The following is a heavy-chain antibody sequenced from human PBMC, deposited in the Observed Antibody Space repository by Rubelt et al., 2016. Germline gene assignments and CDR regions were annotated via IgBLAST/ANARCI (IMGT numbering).Heavy chain of an antibody. CDR3: AKGVGGLDSGMDV. J-gene: IGHJ6*02. CDR1: GFTFSSYA. Sequence: ESGGGLVQPGGSLRLSCAASGFTFSSYAMSCVRQAPGKGLEWVSVISGSGRSTFYADSVKGRFTISRDNSKNTLYLQMNSLRAGDTAVYYCAKGVGGLDSGMDVWGQGTTVTVSS. V-gene: IGHV3-23*01. CDR2: ISGSGRST. D-gene: IGHD5-12*01.